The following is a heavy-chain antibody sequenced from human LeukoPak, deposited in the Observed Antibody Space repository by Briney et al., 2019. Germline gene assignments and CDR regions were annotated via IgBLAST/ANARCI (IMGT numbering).Heavy chain of an antibody. CDR1: GFTFSSYS. CDR2: ISSSSSYI. V-gene: IGHV3-21*01. CDR3: ARGVEDYYDSSGYLPTDY. Sequence: GGSLRLSCAASGFTFSSYSMNWVRQAPGKGLEWVSSISSSSSYIYYADSVKGRFTISRDNAKNSLYLQMNSLRAEDTAVYYCARGVEDYYDSSGYLPTDYWGQGTLVTVSS. D-gene: IGHD3-22*01. J-gene: IGHJ4*02.